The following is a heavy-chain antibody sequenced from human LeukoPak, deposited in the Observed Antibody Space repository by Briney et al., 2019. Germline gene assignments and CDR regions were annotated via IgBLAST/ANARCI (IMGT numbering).Heavy chain of an antibody. J-gene: IGHJ4*02. Sequence: GGSLRLSCEVSGFTFSTYSMNWVRQAPGKGLEWVSSISSGSTYIYYADSVKGRFTISRDNAKNSLYLQMNSLRAEDTAVYYCARGRTSGGMTTDIDYWGQGTLVTVSS. D-gene: IGHD4-11*01. CDR2: ISSGSTYI. CDR3: ARGRTSGGMTTDIDY. CDR1: GFTFSTYS. V-gene: IGHV3-21*01.